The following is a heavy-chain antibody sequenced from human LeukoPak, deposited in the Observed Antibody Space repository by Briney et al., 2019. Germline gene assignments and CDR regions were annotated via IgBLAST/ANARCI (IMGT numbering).Heavy chain of an antibody. V-gene: IGHV4-39*01. CDR2: IYYSGST. CDR3: ARARKQQLYFDAFDI. Sequence: NSSETLSLTCTVSGGSISSSSYYWGWIRQPPGKGLEWIGSIYYSGSTYYNPSLKSRVTISVDTSKNQFSLKLSPVTAADTAVYHCARARKQQLYFDAFDIWGQGTMVTVSS. D-gene: IGHD6-13*01. J-gene: IGHJ3*02. CDR1: GGSISSSSYY.